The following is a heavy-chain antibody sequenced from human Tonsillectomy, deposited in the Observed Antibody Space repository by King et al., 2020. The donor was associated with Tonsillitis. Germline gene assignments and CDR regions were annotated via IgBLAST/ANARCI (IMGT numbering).Heavy chain of an antibody. D-gene: IGHD1/OR15-1a*01. J-gene: IGHJ3*02. CDR3: TRVRTVGFDAFDI. CDR1: GFPFSSYW. Sequence: VQLVESGGGLVQPGGSLRLSCAASGFPFSSYWMHWVRQAPGKGLVWVSRIKSDGSSTSYADSVKGRFTISRDNAKNTLYLQMNSLRAEDTAVYFCTRVRTVGFDAFDIWGQGTMVTVSS. CDR2: IKSDGSST. V-gene: IGHV3-74*01.